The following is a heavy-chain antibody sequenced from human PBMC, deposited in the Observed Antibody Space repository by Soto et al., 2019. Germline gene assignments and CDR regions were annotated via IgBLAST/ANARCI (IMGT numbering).Heavy chain of an antibody. CDR3: AKDSGDYVFPEGMDV. D-gene: IGHD4-17*01. V-gene: IGHV3-9*01. CDR1: GFTFDDYA. Sequence: EVQLVESGGGLVQPGRSLRLSCAASGFTFDDYAMHWVRQAPGKGLVWVSGISWNSGSIGYADSVKGRFTISRDNAKNSLYLQMNSLRAEDTALYYCAKDSGDYVFPEGMDVWGQGTTVTVSS. J-gene: IGHJ6*02. CDR2: ISWNSGSI.